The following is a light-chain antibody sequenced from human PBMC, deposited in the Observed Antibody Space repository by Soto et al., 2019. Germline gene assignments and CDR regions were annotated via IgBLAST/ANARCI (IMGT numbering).Light chain of an antibody. V-gene: IGLV1-51*01. CDR1: SSNIGNGY. CDR2: DNN. J-gene: IGLJ2*01. CDR3: GTWDSSLSAGV. Sequence: QSVLTQPPSVSAAPGQKVTISCSGGSSNIGNGYVSWYQQLPGTAPKLLIYDNNKRPSGIPDRFSGSMSGTSATLGITGLQTGDEADYYCGTWDSSLSAGVFGGGTKLTVL.